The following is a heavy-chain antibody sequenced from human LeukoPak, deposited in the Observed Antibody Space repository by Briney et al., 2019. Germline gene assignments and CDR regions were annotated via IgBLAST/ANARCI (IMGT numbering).Heavy chain of an antibody. CDR1: GFTFSSYA. CDR2: IRYDGSNK. J-gene: IGHJ4*02. D-gene: IGHD3-22*01. V-gene: IGHV3-30*02. CDR3: AKGRDSYGYYPYYFDY. Sequence: GGSLRLSCPASGFTFSSYAVHWVRQAPGKGLEWVAFIRYDGSNKYYSDSVKGRFTISRDNSKNTLYLQMNSLRAEDTAIYYCAKGRDSYGYYPYYFDYWGQGTLVTVSS.